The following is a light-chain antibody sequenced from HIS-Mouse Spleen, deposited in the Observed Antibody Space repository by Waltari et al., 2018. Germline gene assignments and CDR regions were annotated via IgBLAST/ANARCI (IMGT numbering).Light chain of an antibody. CDR1: QSVLYSSNNKNY. V-gene: IGKV4-1*01. CDR3: QQYYSTPPT. CDR2: WAS. J-gene: IGKJ1*01. Sequence: DIVMTQSPDPLAVSLGERATIKCKSSQSVLYSSNNKNYLAWYQQKPGQPPKLLIYWASTRESGVPDRFSGSGSGTDFTLTISSLQAEDVAVYYCQQYYSTPPTFGQGTKVEIK.